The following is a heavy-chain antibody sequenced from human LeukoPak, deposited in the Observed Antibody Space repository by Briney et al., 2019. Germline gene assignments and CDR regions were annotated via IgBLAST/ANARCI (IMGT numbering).Heavy chain of an antibody. Sequence: SETLSLTCTVSGGSISSHYWSWIRQPPGKGLEWIAYIYYSGSTNTNYNPSLRSRVTISVDTPKNQFSLKLRSVTAADTAVYYCARLGAGATDFDYWGQGTLVTVSS. D-gene: IGHD1-26*01. CDR2: IYYSGST. V-gene: IGHV4-59*11. CDR1: GGSISSHY. CDR3: ARLGAGATDFDY. J-gene: IGHJ4*02.